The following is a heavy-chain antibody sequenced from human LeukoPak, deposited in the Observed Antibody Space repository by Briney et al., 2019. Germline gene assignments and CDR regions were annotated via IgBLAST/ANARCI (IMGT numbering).Heavy chain of an antibody. D-gene: IGHD2-2*01. CDR3: LLVGYCSSSSCDG. V-gene: IGHV3-21*01. J-gene: IGHJ4*02. Sequence: GGSLRLFCTASGFTYNRYRMHCVRHARGKALEGVLCIRSSSSYIYYAGSVKGRFTISRDNAMHSLYLQMQNLRAEDTAVYYCLLVGYCSSSSCDGWGQGTLVTVSS. CDR1: GFTYNRYR. CDR2: IRSSSSYI.